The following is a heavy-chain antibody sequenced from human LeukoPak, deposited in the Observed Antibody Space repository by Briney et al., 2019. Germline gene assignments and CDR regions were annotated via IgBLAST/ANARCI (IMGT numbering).Heavy chain of an antibody. J-gene: IGHJ6*02. D-gene: IGHD2-2*01. CDR3: AREAPYCSSTSCYVAYYYYGMDV. CDR2: IYTSGST. V-gene: IGHV4-4*07. CDR1: GRSISSYY. Sequence: PSETLSLTCTVSGRSISSYYWSWIRQPAGKGLEWIGRIYTSGSTNYNPSLKSRVTMSVDTSKNQFSLKLSSVTAADTAVYYCAREAPYCSSTSCYVAYYYYGMDVWGQGTTVTVSS.